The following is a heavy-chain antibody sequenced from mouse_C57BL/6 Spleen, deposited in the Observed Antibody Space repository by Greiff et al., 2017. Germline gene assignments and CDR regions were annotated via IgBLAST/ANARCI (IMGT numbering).Heavy chain of an antibody. Sequence: QVHVKQPGAELVKPGASVKMSCKASGYTFTSYWITWVKQRPGQGLEWIGDIYPGSGSTNYNEKFKSKATLTVDTSSSTAYMQLSSLTSEDSAVDYCARSDSYAMDYWGQGTSVTVSS. CDR1: GYTFTSYW. CDR3: ARSDSYAMDY. V-gene: IGHV1-55*01. CDR2: IYPGSGST. J-gene: IGHJ4*01.